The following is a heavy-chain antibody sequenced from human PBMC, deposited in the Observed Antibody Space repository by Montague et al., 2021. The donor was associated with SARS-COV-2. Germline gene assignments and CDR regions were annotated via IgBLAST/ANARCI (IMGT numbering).Heavy chain of an antibody. D-gene: IGHD2-2*01. CDR1: GGSISGYY. CDR2: IYHTGST. CDR3: ARAQTTSFIANCVNYFDY. V-gene: IGHV4-59*01. Sequence: SETLSLTCTVSGGSISGYYWTWMRQPPGKGLEWLGHIYHTGSTKYNPSLKSRVTISIDTPKNQFSLKLRSVTAADTAVYFCARAQTTSFIANCVNYFDYWGQGALVTVSS. J-gene: IGHJ4*02.